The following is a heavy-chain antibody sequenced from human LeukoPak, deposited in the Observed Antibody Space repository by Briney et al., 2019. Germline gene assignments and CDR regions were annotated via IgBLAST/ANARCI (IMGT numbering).Heavy chain of an antibody. Sequence: VSVQVSCKASGYTFTGYYLHWVRQPAGQGRAGVGWINPNSGGTNKAQKVQGRGPMTRDTSISTTYMELSRLRSDDTAVYDYARDKDTAMPNYDDWGQGTLVTVSS. V-gene: IGHV1-2*02. J-gene: IGHJ4*02. CDR2: INPNSGGT. CDR1: GYTFTGYY. CDR3: ARDKDTAMPNYDD. D-gene: IGHD5-18*01.